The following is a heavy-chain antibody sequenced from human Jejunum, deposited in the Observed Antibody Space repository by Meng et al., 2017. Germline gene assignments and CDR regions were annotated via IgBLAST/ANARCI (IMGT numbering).Heavy chain of an antibody. CDR1: GYTLHGFY. Sequence: QVHMAQSGAEVRKPGASVKVPCWASGYTLHGFYMHWVRQAPGQGLEWMGRINTNSGGTNYAQNFKGRVTLTRDTSTVYMEVNRLRSDDTAVYYCAGRSYNYDDYFDFWGRGTLVTVSS. J-gene: IGHJ4*02. CDR2: INTNSGGT. CDR3: AGRSYNYDDYFDF. D-gene: IGHD5-24*01. V-gene: IGHV1-2*06.